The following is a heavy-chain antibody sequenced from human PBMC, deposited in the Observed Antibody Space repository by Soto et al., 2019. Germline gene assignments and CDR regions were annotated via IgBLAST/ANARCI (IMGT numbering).Heavy chain of an antibody. CDR1: GYPFTSYG. J-gene: IGHJ6*01. CDR2: ISPYNGNT. V-gene: IGHV1-18*01. CDR3: ARDQAFDRNYYAGIDV. Sequence: QVHLVQSGAEVKKPGASVKVSCKTSGYPFTSYGIGWVRQAPGQGLEWMAWISPYNGNTYYAQKFPGRVTMNQNKFKNSVYKELRRLRSEDKAVYYFARDQAFDRNYYAGIDVWGQGTTVTVSS.